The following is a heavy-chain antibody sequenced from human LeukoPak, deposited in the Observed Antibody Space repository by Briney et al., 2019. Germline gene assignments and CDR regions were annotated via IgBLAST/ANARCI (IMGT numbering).Heavy chain of an antibody. CDR2: ISGSGGST. J-gene: IGHJ4*02. CDR1: GFTLSSYG. CDR3: AKSKDIVVVVAATPLDY. D-gene: IGHD2-15*01. Sequence: GGSLRLSCAASGFTLSSYGMSWVRQAPGKGLEWVSAISGSGGSTYYADSVKGRFTISRDNSKNTLYLQMNSLRAEDTAVYYCAKSKDIVVVVAATPLDYWGQGTLVTVSS. V-gene: IGHV3-23*01.